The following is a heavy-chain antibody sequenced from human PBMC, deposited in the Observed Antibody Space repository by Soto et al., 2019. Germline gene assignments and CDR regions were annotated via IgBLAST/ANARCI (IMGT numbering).Heavy chain of an antibody. CDR3: ARADTAMAPFDY. Sequence: QVQLVESGGGVVQPGRSLRLSCAASGFTFSSYAMHWVRQAPGKGLEWVAVISYDGSNKYYADYVKGRFTISRDNSKNTLYLQMNSLRAEDTDVYYCARADTAMAPFDYWGQGTLVTVSS. CDR2: ISYDGSNK. CDR1: GFTFSSYA. D-gene: IGHD5-18*01. V-gene: IGHV3-30-3*01. J-gene: IGHJ4*02.